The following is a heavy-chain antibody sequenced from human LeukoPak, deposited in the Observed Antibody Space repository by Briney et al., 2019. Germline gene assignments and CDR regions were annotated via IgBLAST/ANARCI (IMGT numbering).Heavy chain of an antibody. CDR2: INAGNGNT. V-gene: IGHV1-3*01. CDR1: GYTFTNYV. CDR3: ARGALAANPDS. D-gene: IGHD6-13*01. J-gene: IGHJ4*02. Sequence: GASVKVSCKASGYTFTNYVMHWVRQAPGQRLEWMGWINAGNGNTKYSQKFQGRVTITRDTSATTAYMELSSLRSEDTAVYYCARGALAANPDSWGQGTLVTVSS.